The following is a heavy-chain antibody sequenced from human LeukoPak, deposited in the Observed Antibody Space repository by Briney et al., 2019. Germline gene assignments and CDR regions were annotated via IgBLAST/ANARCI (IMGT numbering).Heavy chain of an antibody. CDR3: AKDAYGYSSGCAFDI. Sequence: SLRLSCAASGFTFDDYAMHWVRQAPGKGLERVSGISWNSGSIGYADSVKGRFTISRDNAKNSLYLQMNSLRAEDTALYYCAKDAYGYSSGCAFDIWGQGTMVTVSS. J-gene: IGHJ3*02. CDR2: ISWNSGSI. CDR1: GFTFDDYA. D-gene: IGHD6-19*01. V-gene: IGHV3-9*01.